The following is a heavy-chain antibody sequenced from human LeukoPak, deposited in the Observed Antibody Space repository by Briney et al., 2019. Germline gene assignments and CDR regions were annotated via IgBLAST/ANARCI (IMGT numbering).Heavy chain of an antibody. D-gene: IGHD3-3*01. CDR2: INPNSGGT. CDR3: ARDDSITIFADLIGGY. Sequence: ASVKVSCKASGYTFTGYYMHWVRQAPGKGLEWMGWINPNSGGTNYAQKFQGRVTMTRDTSISTAYMELSRLRSDDTAVYYCARDDSITIFADLIGGYWGQGTLVTVSS. CDR1: GYTFTGYY. V-gene: IGHV1-2*02. J-gene: IGHJ4*02.